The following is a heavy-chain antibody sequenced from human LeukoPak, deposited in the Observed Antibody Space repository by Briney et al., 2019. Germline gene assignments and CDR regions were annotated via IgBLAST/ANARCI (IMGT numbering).Heavy chain of an antibody. V-gene: IGHV3-30*18. CDR3: AKDHYDMGGVYGMDV. J-gene: IGHJ6*02. CDR1: GFTFSSYG. Sequence: GGSLRLSCAASGFTFSSYGMHWVRQAPGKGLEWVAVISYDGSNKYYADSVKGRFTISRDNSKNTLYLQMNSLRAEDTAVYYCAKDHYDMGGVYGMDVWGQGTTVTVSS. D-gene: IGHD3-9*01. CDR2: ISYDGSNK.